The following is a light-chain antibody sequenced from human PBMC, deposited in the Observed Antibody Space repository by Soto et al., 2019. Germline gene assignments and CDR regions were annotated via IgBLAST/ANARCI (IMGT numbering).Light chain of an antibody. CDR3: QQRSNWPPIT. CDR2: DAS. J-gene: IGKJ5*01. V-gene: IGKV3-11*01. Sequence: EIVLTQSPATLSLSPGDRATLSCRASQSVSSYLAWYQQKPGQAPRLLIYDASNRATGIPARFSGSGSGTDVTLTISSLDPEDVVVYYCQQRSNWPPITFGQGTRLEI. CDR1: QSVSSY.